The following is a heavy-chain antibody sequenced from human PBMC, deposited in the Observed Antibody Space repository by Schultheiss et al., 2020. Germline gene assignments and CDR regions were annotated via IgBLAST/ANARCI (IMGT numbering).Heavy chain of an antibody. V-gene: IGHV1-69*04. D-gene: IGHD2-8*01. Sequence: SVKVSCKASGGTFSSYAISWVRQAPGQGLEWMGRIIPILGIANYAQKFQGRVTITADKSTSTAYMELSSLRSEDTAVYYCARDCTNGVCIGIDPWGKGTLVTVSS. CDR1: GGTFSSYA. CDR3: ARDCTNGVCIGIDP. J-gene: IGHJ5*02. CDR2: IIPILGIA.